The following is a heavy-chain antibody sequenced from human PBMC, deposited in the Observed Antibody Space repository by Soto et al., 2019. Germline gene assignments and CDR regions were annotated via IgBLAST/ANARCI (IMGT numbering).Heavy chain of an antibody. CDR2: ISSSGSTI. J-gene: IGHJ3*02. CDR1: GFTFSSYE. Sequence: EVQLVESGGGLVQPGGSLRLSCAASGFTFSSYEMNWVRQAPGKGLEWVSYISSSGSTIYYADSVKGRFTISRDNAKHSLDVQMNSLRAEDTAVYYCARERPIDGSSSGGGAFDIWGQGTMVTVSS. CDR3: ARERPIDGSSSGGGAFDI. V-gene: IGHV3-48*03. D-gene: IGHD6-6*01.